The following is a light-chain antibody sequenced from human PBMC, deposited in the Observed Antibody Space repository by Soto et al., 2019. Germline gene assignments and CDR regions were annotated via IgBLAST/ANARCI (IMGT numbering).Light chain of an antibody. J-gene: IGKJ1*01. V-gene: IGKV1-39*01. CDR2: GAS. CDR1: QSITTY. CDR3: QQYDKWPRT. Sequence: DIQMYQSPSSLAASVGDRVTITCRASQSITTYLNWYQHKEGTAPKLLIYGASSLHTGIPARFSGGGSGAEYTLTISSLQSEDFAVYYCQQYDKWPRTFGQGTKVDNK.